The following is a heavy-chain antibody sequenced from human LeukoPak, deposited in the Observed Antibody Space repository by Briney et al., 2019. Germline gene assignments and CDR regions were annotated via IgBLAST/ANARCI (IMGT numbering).Heavy chain of an antibody. CDR1: GFTFSSYW. Sequence: GGSLRLSCAASGFTFSSYWMHWVRQAPGKGLVWVSRINSDGSGTNYADSVKGRSTISRDNAKNTLYLQMNSLRAENTAVYYCATSTLSRRGGSCYLDYWGQGTLVTVSS. CDR2: INSDGSGT. J-gene: IGHJ4*02. V-gene: IGHV3-74*01. CDR3: ATSTLSRRGGSCYLDY. D-gene: IGHD2-15*01.